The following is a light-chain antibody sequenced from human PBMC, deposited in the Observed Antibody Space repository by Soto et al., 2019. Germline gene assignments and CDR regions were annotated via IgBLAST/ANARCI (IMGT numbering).Light chain of an antibody. CDR1: SSDVGSYNL. J-gene: IGLJ2*01. CDR2: KVS. Sequence: QSVLTQPASVSGSPGQSITISCTGTSSDVGSYNLVSWHHQHPAKAPKLMIYKVSRPPAGVSNRFYGSKSGNTASLTISGLQEEDEADYYGGSYAGRSTHVVFGGGTKLTVL. CDR3: GSYAGRSTHVV. V-gene: IGLV2-23*02.